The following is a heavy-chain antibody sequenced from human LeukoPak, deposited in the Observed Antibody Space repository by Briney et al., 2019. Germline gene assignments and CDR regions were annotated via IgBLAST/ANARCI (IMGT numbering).Heavy chain of an antibody. D-gene: IGHD6-6*01. Sequence: GGSLRLSCAASGFTFSSHAMSWVRQAPGKGLEWISAISGSGDTTNYADSAKGRFTISRDNSKNTLFLQVNSLRAEDTAIYYCARAQTGSMYNSSPYWGQGTLVTVSS. CDR3: ARAQTGSMYNSSPY. CDR2: ISGSGDTT. CDR1: GFTFSSHA. V-gene: IGHV3-23*01. J-gene: IGHJ4*02.